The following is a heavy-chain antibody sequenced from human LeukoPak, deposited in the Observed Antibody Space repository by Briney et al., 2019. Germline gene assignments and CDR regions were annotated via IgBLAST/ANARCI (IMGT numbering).Heavy chain of an antibody. Sequence: SVKVSCKASGGTFSSYAISWVRQAPGQGLEWMGGIIPIFGTANYAQKFQGRVTITADESTSTAYMELSSLRSEDTAVYYCARSLRFLEWFPNFDYWGEGTLVTVSS. CDR3: ARSLRFLEWFPNFDY. CDR1: GGTFSSYA. D-gene: IGHD3-3*01. J-gene: IGHJ4*02. CDR2: IIPIFGTA. V-gene: IGHV1-69*13.